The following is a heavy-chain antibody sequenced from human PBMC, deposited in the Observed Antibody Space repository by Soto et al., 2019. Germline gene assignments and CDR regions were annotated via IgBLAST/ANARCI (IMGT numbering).Heavy chain of an antibody. CDR1: GYSFISYY. D-gene: IGHD5-18*01. J-gene: IGHJ4*02. V-gene: IGHV1-46*01. CDR3: ARDGVGSDTTMVIFDY. CDR2: INPSDGST. Sequence: VASVKVSCKTSGYSFISYYMHWVRQAPGQGLEWMGIINPSDGSTKSAQKFQGRLTMTRDTSTSTVYMELSSLRSEATAVYYCARDGVGSDTTMVIFDYWGQGTLVTVSS.